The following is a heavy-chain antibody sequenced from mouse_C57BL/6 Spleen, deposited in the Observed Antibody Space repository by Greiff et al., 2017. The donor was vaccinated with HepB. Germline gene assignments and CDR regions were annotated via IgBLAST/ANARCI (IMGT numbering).Heavy chain of an antibody. CDR3: ARPYGYTAWFAY. CDR1: GYTFTDYY. V-gene: IGHV1-26*01. CDR2: INPNNGGT. Sequence: VQLQQSGPELVKPGASVKISCKASGYTFTDYYMNWVKQSHGKSLEWIGDINPNNGGTSYNQKFKGKATLTVDKSSSTAYMELRSLTSEDSAVYYCARPYGYTAWFAYWGQGTLVTVSA. J-gene: IGHJ3*01. D-gene: IGHD2-2*01.